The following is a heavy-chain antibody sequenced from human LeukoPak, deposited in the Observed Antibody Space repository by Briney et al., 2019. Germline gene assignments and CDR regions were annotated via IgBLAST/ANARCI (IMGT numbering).Heavy chain of an antibody. V-gene: IGHV1-69*01. CDR3: ARDGYYYDSSGYYFDY. Sequence: SVKVSCKASRGTFSSYAISWVRQAPGQGLEGMGGMVPIFGTANSAQQFQGRVTITADDSTSTAYRELSSLRSEDPAVYYCARDGYYYDSSGYYFDYWGQGTLVTVSS. CDR1: RGTFSSYA. J-gene: IGHJ4*02. CDR2: MVPIFGTA. D-gene: IGHD3-22*01.